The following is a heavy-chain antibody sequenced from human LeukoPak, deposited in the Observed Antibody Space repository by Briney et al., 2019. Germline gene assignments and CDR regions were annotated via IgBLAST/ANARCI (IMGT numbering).Heavy chain of an antibody. J-gene: IGHJ5*02. CDR1: GFTFSTYN. V-gene: IGHV3-21*01. CDR3: ARGKTSQNIVTRKTYNWFDP. D-gene: IGHD2/OR15-2a*01. CDR2: ISSSSDYI. Sequence: GGSLRLSCAASGFTFSTYNMNWVRQAPGKGLEWVSSISSSSDYIYYADSVKGRFTISRDNAKNQLYLQMKSLRAEDTAVYYCARGKTSQNIVTRKTYNWFDPWGQGTLVTVSS.